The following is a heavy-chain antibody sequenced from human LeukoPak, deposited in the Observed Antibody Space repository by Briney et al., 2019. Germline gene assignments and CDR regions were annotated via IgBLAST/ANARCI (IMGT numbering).Heavy chain of an antibody. CDR1: GSTLSSYA. CDR3: ARDPIIAAASFGYYYYGMDV. J-gene: IGHJ6*02. Sequence: GGSLRLSCAASGSTLSSYAMSWVRQAPGKGLEWVSLISGNAGSTYYADSVKGRFTISRDNAKNSLYLQMNSLRAEDTAVYYCARDPIIAAASFGYYYYGMDVWGQGTTVTVSS. V-gene: IGHV3-23*01. D-gene: IGHD6-13*01. CDR2: ISGNAGST.